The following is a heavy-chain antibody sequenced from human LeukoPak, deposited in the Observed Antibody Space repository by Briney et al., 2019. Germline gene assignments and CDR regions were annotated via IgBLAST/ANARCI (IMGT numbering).Heavy chain of an antibody. CDR3: AKASGYDSGWYYFDF. J-gene: IGHJ4*02. CDR2: ISGSGGST. Sequence: GGSLRLSCAASGFTFNNYAMNWLRQAPGKGLEWVSGISGSGGSTYYIDSVKGRFTISRDNSKNTFYLQMTSLRAEDTAVYYCAKASGYDSGWYYFDFWGQGALVAVSS. V-gene: IGHV3-23*01. CDR1: GFTFNNYA. D-gene: IGHD6-19*01.